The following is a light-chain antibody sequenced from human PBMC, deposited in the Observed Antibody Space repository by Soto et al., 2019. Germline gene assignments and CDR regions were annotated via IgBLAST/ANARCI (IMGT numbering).Light chain of an antibody. CDR2: TNN. J-gene: IGLJ1*01. CDR3: AAWDDSLSGYV. Sequence: QSVLTQPPSASGTPGQRVTISCSGSSSNIGYNYVYWYQQLPGTAPKLLIYTNNQRPSGVPDRFSGSKSGTSASLVISGLRSEDEDDYYCAAWDDSLSGYVFGTGTKVTV. V-gene: IGLV1-47*02. CDR1: SSNIGYNY.